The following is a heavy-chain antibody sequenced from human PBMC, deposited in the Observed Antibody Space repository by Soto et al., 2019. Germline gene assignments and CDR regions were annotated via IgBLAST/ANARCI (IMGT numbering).Heavy chain of an antibody. CDR2: IYYSGNT. D-gene: IGHD6-19*01. V-gene: IGHV4-31*03. Sequence: QVQLQESGPGLVKPSQTLSLTCTVSGGSISSGGYSWSWIRQHPGKGLEWIGYIYYSGNTYYNPSLQSRVPKSGDTSKNQCSLKLSSVNAADTAVYYFARDRGGISSGWDDAFDIWGQGTMVTVSS. CDR3: ARDRGGISSGWDDAFDI. J-gene: IGHJ3*02. CDR1: GGSISSGGYS.